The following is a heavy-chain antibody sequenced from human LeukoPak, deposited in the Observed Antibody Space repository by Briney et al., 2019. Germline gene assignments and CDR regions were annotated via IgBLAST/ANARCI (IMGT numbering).Heavy chain of an antibody. D-gene: IGHD3-10*01. CDR3: ARDGRGTTGFFDS. V-gene: IGHV3-74*01. Sequence: GGSLRLSCAASGFTFSAYWMHWVRQAPGKGLVWVSRINSDGSTTNYADSVKGRFTISRDNAKNSLYLQMNSLRAEDTAVYYCARDGRGTTGFFDSWGQGTLVTVSS. CDR2: INSDGSTT. CDR1: GFTFSAYW. J-gene: IGHJ4*02.